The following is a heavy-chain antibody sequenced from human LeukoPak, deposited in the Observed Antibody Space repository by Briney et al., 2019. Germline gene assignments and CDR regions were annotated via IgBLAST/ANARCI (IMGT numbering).Heavy chain of an antibody. J-gene: IGHJ4*02. CDR1: GFTFSSYG. Sequence: GGSLRLSCAASGFTFSSYGMHWVRQAPGKGLEWVAVIWYDGSNKYYADSVKGRFTVSRDNSKNTLYLQMNSLRAEDTAVYYCARDLGPAPGISVGGSGFGYWGQGTLVTVSS. V-gene: IGHV3-33*01. CDR2: IWYDGSNK. CDR3: ARDLGPAPGISVGGSGFGY. D-gene: IGHD6-19*01.